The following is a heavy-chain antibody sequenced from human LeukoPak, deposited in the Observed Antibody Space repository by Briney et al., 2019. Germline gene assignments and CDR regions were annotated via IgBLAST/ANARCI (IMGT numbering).Heavy chain of an antibody. CDR2: IIPIFGTA. Sequence: SVKVSCKASGGTFSSYAISWVRQAPGQGLEWMGGIIPIFGTANYAQKFQGRVTITADESTSTAYMELSSLRSEDTAVYYCARDLSDYVWGSYRYWGQGTLVTVSS. J-gene: IGHJ4*02. CDR1: GGTFSSYA. D-gene: IGHD3-16*02. V-gene: IGHV1-69*13. CDR3: ARDLSDYVWGSYRY.